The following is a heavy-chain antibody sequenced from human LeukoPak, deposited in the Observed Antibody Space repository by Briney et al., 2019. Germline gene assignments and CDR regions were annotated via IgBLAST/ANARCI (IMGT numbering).Heavy chain of an antibody. CDR3: ARLARITMVRTNWFDP. CDR2: IHYGGST. CDR1: GGSISNSGFH. D-gene: IGHD3-10*01. Sequence: PSETLSLTCTVSGGSISNSGFHWGWIRQAPGKGLEWIGSIHYGGSTYYSPSLKSRLTISIDTSKSQFSLKLSSMTAADTALYYCARLARITMVRTNWFDPWGQGTLVTVSS. J-gene: IGHJ5*02. V-gene: IGHV4-39*01.